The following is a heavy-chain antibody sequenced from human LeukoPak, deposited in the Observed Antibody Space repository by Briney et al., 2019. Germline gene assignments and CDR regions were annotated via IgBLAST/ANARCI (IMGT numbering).Heavy chain of an antibody. CDR1: RLTFTIYT. Sequence: PGRSLRLSCAPSRLTFTIYTMHWVTEAPGKGLGWVAVISYDGSNKSYAYSVKGRLPISRHNSKNALYRQMSSLRAEDTAVYYCAKIGYGSCWYPDYWGQGTLVSVSS. CDR2: ISYDGSNK. V-gene: IGHV3-30*18. J-gene: IGHJ4*02. D-gene: IGHD6-19*01. CDR3: AKIGYGSCWYPDY.